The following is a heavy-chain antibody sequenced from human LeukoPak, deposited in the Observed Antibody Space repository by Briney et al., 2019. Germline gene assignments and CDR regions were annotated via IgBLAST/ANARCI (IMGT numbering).Heavy chain of an antibody. V-gene: IGHV1-69*13. CDR2: IIPTFGTA. CDR3: ARGGRGSGSSFDY. CDR1: GGTFSSYA. Sequence: ASVKVSCKASGGTFSSYAISWVRQAPGQGLEWMGGIIPTFGTANYAQKFQGRVTITADESTSTAYMELSSLRSEDTAVYYCARGGRGSGSSFDYWGQGTLVTVSS. D-gene: IGHD6-19*01. J-gene: IGHJ4*02.